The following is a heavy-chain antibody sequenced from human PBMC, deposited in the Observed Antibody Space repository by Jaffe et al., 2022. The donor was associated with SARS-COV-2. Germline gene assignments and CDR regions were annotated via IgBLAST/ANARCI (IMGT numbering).Heavy chain of an antibody. D-gene: IGHD3-10*01. CDR2: IDSDGSPT. V-gene: IGHV3-74*01. J-gene: IGHJ3*02. Sequence: EVQLVEAGGGLVQPGGSLRLSCAASGFTFSSYWMHWVRQAPGKGLEWVSRIDSDGSPTNYADSVKGRFTISRDNAKNTLSLQMNSLRAEDTALYYCARSHNYGSNWAFDIWGQGTTVTVSP. CDR3: ARSHNYGSNWAFDI. CDR1: GFTFSSYW.